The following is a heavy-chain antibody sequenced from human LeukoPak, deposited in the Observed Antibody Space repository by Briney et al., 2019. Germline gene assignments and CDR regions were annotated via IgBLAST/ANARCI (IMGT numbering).Heavy chain of an antibody. V-gene: IGHV4-4*07. D-gene: IGHD1-14*01. CDR3: ARHWGDSPNHSDDLYAFDI. CDR1: GGSISSYY. J-gene: IGHJ3*02. Sequence: SETLSLTCTVSGGSISSYYWSWIRQPAGKGLEWIGRIYTSGSTNYNPSLKSRVTMSVDTSKNQFPLKLSSVTAADTAVYYCARHWGDSPNHSDDLYAFDIWGQGTMVTVPS. CDR2: IYTSGST.